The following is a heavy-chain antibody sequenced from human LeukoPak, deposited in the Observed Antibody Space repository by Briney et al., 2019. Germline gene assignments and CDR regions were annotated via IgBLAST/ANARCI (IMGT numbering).Heavy chain of an antibody. CDR1: GFPFNNYW. CDR3: ARFLYSGWIAYFDY. CDR2: IKQDGIRK. Sequence: PGGSLRLSCAASGFPFNNYWMNWVRQAPGKGPEWVANIKQDGIRKNYVDPVKGRFTISRDNAKNSVYLQMDSLRAEDTAVYYCARFLYSGWIAYFDYWGQGALVTVSS. V-gene: IGHV3-7*01. D-gene: IGHD6-19*01. J-gene: IGHJ4*02.